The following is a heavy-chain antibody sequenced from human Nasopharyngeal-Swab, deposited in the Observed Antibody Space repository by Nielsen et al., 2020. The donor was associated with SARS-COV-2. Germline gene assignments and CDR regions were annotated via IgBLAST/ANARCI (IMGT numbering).Heavy chain of an antibody. Sequence: SVKVSCQVSVYTLPELSMHWVRQAPGKGLEWMGGFDPEDGETIYAQKFQGRVTMTEDTSTDTAYMELSSLRSEDTAVYYCATGVIAARLLYYYGMDVWGQGTTVTVSS. CDR2: FDPEDGET. J-gene: IGHJ6*02. CDR1: VYTLPELS. V-gene: IGHV1-24*01. CDR3: ATGVIAARLLYYYGMDV. D-gene: IGHD6-6*01.